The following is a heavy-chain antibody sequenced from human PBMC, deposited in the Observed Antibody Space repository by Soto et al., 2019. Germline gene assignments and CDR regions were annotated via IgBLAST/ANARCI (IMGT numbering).Heavy chain of an antibody. CDR2: ISPNSGAT. D-gene: IGHD5-12*01. V-gene: IGHV1-2*02. CDR3: ARGPRTKSWLPFPX. J-gene: IGHJ1*01. CDR1: GYTFSDYY. Sequence: ASVKVSCKASGYTFSDYYLHWVRQAPGKGLEWMGWISPNSGATEYAPKFKGRVTMTKDTSISTAFLKLASLRTDDTAIYYCARGPRTKSWLPFPXWGQGTLFTVSX.